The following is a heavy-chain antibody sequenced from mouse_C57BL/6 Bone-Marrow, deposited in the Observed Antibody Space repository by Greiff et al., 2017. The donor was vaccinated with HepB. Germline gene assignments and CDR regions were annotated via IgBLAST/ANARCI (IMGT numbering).Heavy chain of an antibody. Sequence: QVQLQQPGAELVKPGASVKMSCKASGYTFTSYWITWVKQRPGQGLEWIGDIYPGSGSTNYNEKFKSKATLTVDTSSSTAYMQLSSLTSEDSAVYYCASFYGSSFHWYFDVWGTGTTVTVSS. J-gene: IGHJ1*03. CDR2: IYPGSGST. V-gene: IGHV1-55*01. D-gene: IGHD1-1*01. CDR1: GYTFTSYW. CDR3: ASFYGSSFHWYFDV.